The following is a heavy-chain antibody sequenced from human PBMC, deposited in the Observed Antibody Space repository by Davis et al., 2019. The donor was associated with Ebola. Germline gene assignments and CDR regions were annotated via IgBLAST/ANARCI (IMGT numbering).Heavy chain of an antibody. V-gene: IGHV3-7*01. D-gene: IGHD3-16*01. J-gene: IGHJ6*02. CDR3: ARDMVLTFQGVTDDYYYYGMDV. CDR1: GFTFSSYR. CDR2: IKQDGSEK. Sequence: GESLKISCAASGFTFSSYRMSWVRQAPGKGLEGVANIKQDGSEKYYVDSVKGRFTISRDNAKNSLYLQMNSLRAEDTAVYYCARDMVLTFQGVTDDYYYYGMDVWGQGTTVTVSS.